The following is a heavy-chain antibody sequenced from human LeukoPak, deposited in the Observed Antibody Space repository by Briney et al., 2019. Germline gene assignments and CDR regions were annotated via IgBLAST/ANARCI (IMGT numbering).Heavy chain of an antibody. CDR1: GFTFSSYS. J-gene: IGHJ4*02. CDR2: ISSSSSYI. Sequence: GGSLRLSCAASGFTFSSYSMNWVRQAPGKGLEWVSSISSSSSYIYYADSVKGRFTISRDNAKNSLYLQMNSLRAEDTAVYYCARGSSPKSYFDYWGQGTLVTVSS. CDR3: ARGSSPKSYFDY. V-gene: IGHV3-21*01. D-gene: IGHD6-19*01.